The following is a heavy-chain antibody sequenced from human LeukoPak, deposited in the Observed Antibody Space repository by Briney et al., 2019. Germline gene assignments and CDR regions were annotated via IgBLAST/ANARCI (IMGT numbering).Heavy chain of an antibody. CDR1: GGSISSGSYY. Sequence: SQTLSLTCTASGGSISSGSYYWSWIRQPAGKGLEWIGRIYTSGSTNYNPSLKSRVTISVDTSKNQFSLKLSSVTAADTAVYYCARNCYDSSGYYPPTTNWFDPWGQGTLVTVSS. D-gene: IGHD3-22*01. V-gene: IGHV4-61*02. J-gene: IGHJ5*02. CDR3: ARNCYDSSGYYPPTTNWFDP. CDR2: IYTSGST.